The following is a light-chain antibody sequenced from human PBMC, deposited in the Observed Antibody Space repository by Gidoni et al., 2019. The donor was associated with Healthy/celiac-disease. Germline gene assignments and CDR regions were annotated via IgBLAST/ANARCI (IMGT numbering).Light chain of an antibody. J-gene: IGKJ1*01. Sequence: DIQVTQSPASLSTSVGDRVTITCRASQSISSSLNWYKQKPGKAPKLLIYDASSLQSGVPSRFSGSGSGTDFNLTISSLQPADFATYYCQQSYSTSRTFGQGTKVEIK. CDR1: QSISSS. CDR3: QQSYSTSRT. V-gene: IGKV1-39*01. CDR2: DAS.